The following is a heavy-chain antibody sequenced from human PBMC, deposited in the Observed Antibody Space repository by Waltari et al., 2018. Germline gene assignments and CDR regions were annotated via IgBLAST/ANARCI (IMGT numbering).Heavy chain of an antibody. V-gene: IGHV3-21*04. D-gene: IGHD5-12*01. CDR2: ISSSSSYI. CDR3: ARPTVDPLSYAFDI. J-gene: IGHJ3*02. Sequence: EVQLVESGGGLVKPGGSLRLSCAASGFTFSSYSMNWVRQAPGKGLEWVSSISSSSSYIYYADSVKGRFTISRDNSKNTLYLQMNSLRAEDTAVYYCARPTVDPLSYAFDIWGQGTMVTVSS. CDR1: GFTFSSYS.